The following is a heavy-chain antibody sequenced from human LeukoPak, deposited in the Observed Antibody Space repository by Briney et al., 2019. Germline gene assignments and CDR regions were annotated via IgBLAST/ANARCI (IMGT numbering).Heavy chain of an antibody. CDR1: GGSISSYY. V-gene: IGHV4-59*08. J-gene: IGHJ5*02. D-gene: IGHD1-14*01. Sequence: PSETLSLTCTVSGGSISSYYWSWIRQPPGKGLEWIGYIYYSGSTNYNPSLKSRVTISVDTSKNQFSLRLSSVTAADTAVYYCARSGYNWNHEWWFDPWGQGTLVTVSS. CDR3: ARSGYNWNHEWWFDP. CDR2: IYYSGST.